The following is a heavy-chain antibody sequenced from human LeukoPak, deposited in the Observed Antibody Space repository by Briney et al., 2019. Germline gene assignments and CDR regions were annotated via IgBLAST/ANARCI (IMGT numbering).Heavy chain of an antibody. J-gene: IGHJ6*03. V-gene: IGHV4-39*07. CDR2: IYYAGAT. Sequence: SETLSLTCTVSGGSISTGTYYWGWIRQSPGKGLEWIGNIYYAGATYYNPSLNSRVTISVDTSKNQFSLKLSSVTAADTAVYYCARDSPHPYYYYYYMDVWGKGTTVTVSS. CDR1: GGSISTGTYY. CDR3: ARDSPHPYYYYYYMDV.